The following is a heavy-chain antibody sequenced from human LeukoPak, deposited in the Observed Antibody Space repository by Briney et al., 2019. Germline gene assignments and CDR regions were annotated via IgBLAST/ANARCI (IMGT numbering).Heavy chain of an antibody. CDR2: IRSKAYGGTT. J-gene: IGHJ4*02. Sequence: GRSLRLSCTASGFTFGDYAMSWVRQAPGKGLEWVGFIRSKAYGGTTEYATSVKGRFTISRDDSKSIAYLQMNSLKTEDTAVYYCTRDNGIVVGGYWGQGTLVTVSS. CDR3: TRDNGIVVGGY. V-gene: IGHV3-49*04. D-gene: IGHD3-22*01. CDR1: GFTFGDYA.